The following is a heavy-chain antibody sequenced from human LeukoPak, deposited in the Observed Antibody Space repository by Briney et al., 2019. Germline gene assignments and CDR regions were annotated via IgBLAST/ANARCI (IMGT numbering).Heavy chain of an antibody. Sequence: GGSLRLSCAASGIMFSSNWMSWVRLAPGKGLEWVANIKEDGTETYYVDSVKGRFTISRDNAKNSLYLQMNSLRVEDTAVYYCAKEGRSLQTYWGQGTLVTVSS. V-gene: IGHV3-7*03. J-gene: IGHJ4*02. D-gene: IGHD5-24*01. CDR3: AKEGRSLQTY. CDR1: GIMFSSNW. CDR2: IKEDGTET.